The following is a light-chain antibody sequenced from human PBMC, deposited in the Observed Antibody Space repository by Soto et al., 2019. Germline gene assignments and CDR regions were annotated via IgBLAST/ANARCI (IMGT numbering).Light chain of an antibody. CDR3: QQSYTTPRT. CDR1: QSISVW. Sequence: DIQMTQSPSTLSASVGDRVTITCRASQSISVWLAWYQQKAGKAPKLLIYDASNLETGVPSRFSGSGSGTDFTFTISSLQPEDIATYYCQQSYTTPRTFGQGTKVDIK. CDR2: DAS. V-gene: IGKV1-33*01. J-gene: IGKJ1*01.